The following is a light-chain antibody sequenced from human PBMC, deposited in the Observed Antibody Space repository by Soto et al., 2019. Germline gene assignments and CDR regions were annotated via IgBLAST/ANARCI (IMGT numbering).Light chain of an antibody. V-gene: IGKV1-9*01. CDR2: AAS. Sequence: IQLTQSPSSLSASIGDRVTITCRASQDISSFLAWYQQKPGKAPKVLIYAASTLQSGVPSRFSGSGSGTEFTLTISSLQPEDYATYYCQQHNSFPRSFGQGTKLEIK. CDR3: QQHNSFPRS. CDR1: QDISSF. J-gene: IGKJ2*01.